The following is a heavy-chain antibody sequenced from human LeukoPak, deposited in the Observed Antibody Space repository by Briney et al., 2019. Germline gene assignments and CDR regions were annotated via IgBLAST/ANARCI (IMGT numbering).Heavy chain of an antibody. V-gene: IGHV4-34*01. D-gene: IGHD3-9*01. CDR1: GGSFSGYY. CDR2: INHSGST. J-gene: IGHJ4*02. Sequence: SETLSLTCAVYGGSFSGYYWSWIRQPPGKGLEWIGEINHSGSTNYNPSPKSRVTISLDTSRNRFSLRLSSVTAADTAVYYCARGSGLRYFDWLPPDYWGQGTLVTVSS. CDR3: ARGSGLRYFDWLPPDY.